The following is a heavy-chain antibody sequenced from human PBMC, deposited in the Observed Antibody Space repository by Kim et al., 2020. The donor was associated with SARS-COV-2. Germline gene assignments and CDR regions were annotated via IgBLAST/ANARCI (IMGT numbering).Heavy chain of an antibody. V-gene: IGHV3-30*04. CDR1: GFTFSSYA. J-gene: IGHJ3*02. Sequence: GGSLRLSCAASGFTFSSYAMHWVRQAPGKGLEWVAVISYDGSNKYYADSVKGRFTISRDNSKNTLYLQMNSLRAEDTAVYYCARDPDPYGLEAFDIWGQG. D-gene: IGHD3-10*01. CDR2: ISYDGSNK. CDR3: ARDPDPYGLEAFDI.